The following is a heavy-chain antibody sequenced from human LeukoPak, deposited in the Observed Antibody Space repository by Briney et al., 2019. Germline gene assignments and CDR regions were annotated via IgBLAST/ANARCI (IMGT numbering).Heavy chain of an antibody. CDR2: IYSGGST. D-gene: IGHD1-26*01. V-gene: IGHV3-53*01. CDR1: GFTFSSYW. CDR3: ARESGTYSGTCFDY. Sequence: PGGSLRLSCAASGFTFSSYWMSWVRQAPGKGLESVSVIYSGGSTYYADSVKGRFTISRDNSKNTLYLQMNSLRAEDTAVYYCARESGTYSGTCFDYWGQGTLVTVSS. J-gene: IGHJ4*02.